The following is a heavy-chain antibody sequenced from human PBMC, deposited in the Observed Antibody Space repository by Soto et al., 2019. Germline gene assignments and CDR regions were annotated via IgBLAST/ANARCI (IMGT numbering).Heavy chain of an antibody. Sequence: GGSLRLSCAASGFTFSSYWMHWVRQAPGKGLVWVSRINSDGSSTSYADSVKGRFTISRDNAKNTLYLQMNSLRAEDTAVYYCAPIGGIAARPAPWGQGTLVTVSS. J-gene: IGHJ5*02. V-gene: IGHV3-74*01. CDR3: APIGGIAARPAP. CDR2: INSDGSST. D-gene: IGHD6-6*01. CDR1: GFTFSSYW.